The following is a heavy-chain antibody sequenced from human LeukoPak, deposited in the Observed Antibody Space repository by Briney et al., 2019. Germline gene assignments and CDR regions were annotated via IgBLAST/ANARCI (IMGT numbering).Heavy chain of an antibody. CDR1: GFTFNNYG. J-gene: IGHJ3*02. D-gene: IGHD3-3*01. CDR2: ISGNGDTR. Sequence: GGSLTLFCAASGFTFNNYGVNWLRQAPGKGLEWVSGISGNGDTRYYADSVKGRFTISRDNSKNTLFMQMNSLTAEDTAMYYCAKDLEYYNSFACDIWGQGTMGTISS. CDR3: AKDLEYYNSFACDI. V-gene: IGHV3-23*01.